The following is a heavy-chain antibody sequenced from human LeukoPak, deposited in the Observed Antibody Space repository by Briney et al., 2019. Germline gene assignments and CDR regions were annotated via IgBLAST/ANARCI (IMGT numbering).Heavy chain of an antibody. CDR2: IKQDGSEK. J-gene: IGHJ6*02. CDR1: GFTFSSYW. CDR3: ARLASEYYDFWSGYYQDV. V-gene: IGHV3-7*01. Sequence: GGSLRLSCAASGFTFSSYWMSWVRQAPGKGLEWVANIKQDGSEKYYVDSVKGRFTISRDNAKNSLYLQMNSLRAEDTAVYYCARLASEYYDFWSGYYQDVWGQGTTVTVSS. D-gene: IGHD3-3*01.